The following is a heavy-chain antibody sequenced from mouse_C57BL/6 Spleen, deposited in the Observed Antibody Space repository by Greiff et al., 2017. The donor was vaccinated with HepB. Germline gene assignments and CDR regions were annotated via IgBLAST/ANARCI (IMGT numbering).Heavy chain of an antibody. V-gene: IGHV1-42*01. Sequence: EVQLQQSGPELVKPGASVKISCKASGYSFTGYYMNWVKQSPEKSLEWIGEINPSTGGTTYNQKFKAKATLTVDKSSSTAYMQLKSLTSEDSAVYYCARRIFTTVVARYFDVWGTGTTVTVSS. J-gene: IGHJ1*03. CDR2: INPSTGGT. CDR1: GYSFTGYY. CDR3: ARRIFTTVVARYFDV. D-gene: IGHD1-1*01.